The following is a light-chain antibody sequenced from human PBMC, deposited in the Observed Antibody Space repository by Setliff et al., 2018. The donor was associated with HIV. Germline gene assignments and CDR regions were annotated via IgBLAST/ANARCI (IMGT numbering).Light chain of an antibody. Sequence: QSALTQPRSVSGSPGQSVTLSCTGSSSDVGAYRYVSWYQQHPGKGPKVIIYDVNKRPSGVPDRFSGSKSGNTATLTISGLQDEDEADYYCCSYAGSYTFAFGTGTKVTV. J-gene: IGLJ1*01. CDR1: SSDVGAYRY. CDR2: DVN. V-gene: IGLV2-11*01. CDR3: CSYAGSYTFA.